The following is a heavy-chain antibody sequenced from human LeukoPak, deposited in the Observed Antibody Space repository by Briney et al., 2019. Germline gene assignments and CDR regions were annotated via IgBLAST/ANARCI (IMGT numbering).Heavy chain of an antibody. V-gene: IGHV4-34*01. CDR3: ARLRMVRGVNHGMDV. Sequence: SETLSLTCAVYGGSFSGYYWSWIRQPPAKGLEWIGEINHSGSTNYNPSLKSRVTISVDTSKNQFSLKLSSVTAADTAVYYCARLRMVRGVNHGMDVWGKGTTVTVSS. CDR2: INHSGST. CDR1: GGSFSGYY. D-gene: IGHD3-10*01. J-gene: IGHJ6*04.